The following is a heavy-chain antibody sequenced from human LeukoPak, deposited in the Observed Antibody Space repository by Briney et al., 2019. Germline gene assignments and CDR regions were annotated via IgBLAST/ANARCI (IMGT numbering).Heavy chain of an antibody. CDR3: ARDSGDRTVDY. Sequence: GGSLRLSCAASGFTFSSYSMNWVRQAPGKGLEWVSYISSSSSTIYHADSVKGRFTISRDNAKNSLYLQMNSLRAEDTAVYYCARDSGDRTVDYWGQGTLVTVSS. D-gene: IGHD3-10*01. CDR1: GFTFSSYS. V-gene: IGHV3-48*01. CDR2: ISSSSSTI. J-gene: IGHJ4*02.